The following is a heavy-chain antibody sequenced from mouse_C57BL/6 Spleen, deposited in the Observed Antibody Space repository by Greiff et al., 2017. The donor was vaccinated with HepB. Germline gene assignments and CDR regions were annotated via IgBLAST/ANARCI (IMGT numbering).Heavy chain of an antibody. CDR3: ARDPYAMDY. CDR1: GFTFSDFY. Sequence: DVMLVESGGGLVQSGRSLRLSCATSGFTFSDFYMAWVRQAPGKGLEWIAASRNKANDYTTEYSASVKGRFIVSRDTSQSILYLQMNALRAEDTAIYYCARDPYAMDYWGQGTSVTVSS. CDR2: SRNKANDYTT. V-gene: IGHV7-1*01. J-gene: IGHJ4*01.